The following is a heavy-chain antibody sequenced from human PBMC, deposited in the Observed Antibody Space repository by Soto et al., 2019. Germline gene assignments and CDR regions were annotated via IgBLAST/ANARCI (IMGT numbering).Heavy chain of an antibody. CDR3: ARGKYYGDCDY. CDR2: IYYSGGA. J-gene: IGHJ4*02. D-gene: IGHD4-17*01. CDR1: GGSIGITSYY. Sequence: QVQLQESGPGVIRPSETLSLTCTVSGGSIGITSYYWTWIRQPPGKGLEWIGYIYYSGGASYNPSLESRVSMSVDTSKNQFSLKLRSVTAADTAVYWCARGKYYGDCDYWGQGTLVTVSS. V-gene: IGHV4-61*01.